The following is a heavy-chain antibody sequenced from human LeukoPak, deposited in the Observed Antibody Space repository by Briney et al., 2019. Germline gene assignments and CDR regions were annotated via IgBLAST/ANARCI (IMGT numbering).Heavy chain of an antibody. J-gene: IGHJ4*02. D-gene: IGHD1-14*01. CDR2: IWYDGSNK. CDR3: ARCPVGKPIDY. Sequence: GGSLRLSCAASGFTFSSYGMHWVRQAPGKGLEWAAVIWYDGSNKYYADSVKGRFTISRDNSKNTLYLQMNSLRAEDTAVYYCARCPVGKPIDYWGQGTLVTVSS. V-gene: IGHV3-33*01. CDR1: GFTFSSYG.